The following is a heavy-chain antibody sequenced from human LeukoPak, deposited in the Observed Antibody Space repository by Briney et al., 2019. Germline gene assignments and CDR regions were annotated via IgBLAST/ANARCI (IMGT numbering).Heavy chain of an antibody. J-gene: IGHJ6*03. CDR3: ARSPYYYYMDV. CDR2: IYYSGNT. Sequence: PSETLSLTCTVSGDSITSHYWGWIRQPPGKGLEWIGYIYYSGNTNYNPSLKSRVTISVDTSKNQFFLKLTSVTAADTAVYYCARSPYYYYMDVWGKGITVTVSS. V-gene: IGHV4-59*11. CDR1: GDSITSHY.